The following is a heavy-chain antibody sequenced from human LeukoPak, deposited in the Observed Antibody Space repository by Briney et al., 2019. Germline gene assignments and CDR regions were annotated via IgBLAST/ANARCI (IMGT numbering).Heavy chain of an antibody. Sequence: VASVKVSCKASGGTFSSYAISWVRQAPGQGLEWMGGIIPIFGTANYAQKFQGRVTITADESTSTAYMELSSLRSEDTAVYYCARIGDSGAELLWFGELKNWGQGTLVTVSS. CDR2: IIPIFGTA. J-gene: IGHJ4*02. D-gene: IGHD3-10*01. CDR1: GGTFSSYA. V-gene: IGHV1-69*13. CDR3: ARIGDSGAELLWFGELKN.